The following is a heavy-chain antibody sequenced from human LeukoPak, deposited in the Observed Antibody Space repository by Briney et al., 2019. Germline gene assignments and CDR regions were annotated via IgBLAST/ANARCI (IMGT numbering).Heavy chain of an antibody. CDR2: ISYTGTYI. V-gene: IGHV3-21*01. D-gene: IGHD3-22*01. CDR3: VRFYYDSSGYFMDY. CDR1: AFSLSAYN. Sequence: GGSLRLSCAASAFSLSAYNMNWVRQAPGKGLEWVSSISYTGTYIYYADSVKGRFTISRDNAQNSLYLQMSSLRAEDTAVYYCVRFYYDSSGYFMDYWGQGTLVTVSS. J-gene: IGHJ4*02.